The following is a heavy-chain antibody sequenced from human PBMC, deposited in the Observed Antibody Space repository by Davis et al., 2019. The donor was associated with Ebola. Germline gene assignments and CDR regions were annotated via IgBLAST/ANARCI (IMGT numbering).Heavy chain of an antibody. CDR3: ARDGIAAAGTDYYYGMDV. CDR1: GGSISSYY. CDR2: IYTSGST. D-gene: IGHD6-13*01. J-gene: IGHJ6*02. V-gene: IGHV4-4*07. Sequence: PSETLSLTCTVSGGSISSYYWSWIRQPAGKGLEWIGRIYTSGSTNYNPSLKSRVTMSVDTSKNQFSLKLSSVTAADTAVYYCARDGIAAAGTDYYYGMDVWGQGTTVTVSS.